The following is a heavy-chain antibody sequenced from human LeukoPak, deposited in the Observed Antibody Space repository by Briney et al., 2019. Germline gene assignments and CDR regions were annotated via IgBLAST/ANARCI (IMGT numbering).Heavy chain of an antibody. CDR2: IWYDGSNK. D-gene: IGHD3-3*01. J-gene: IGHJ4*02. CDR1: GFTFSRHW. Sequence: GGSLRLSCATSGFTFSRHWMSWVRQAPGKGLEWVAVIWYDGSNKYYADSVKGRFTISRDNSKNTLYLQMNSLRAEDTAVYYCAKGKLRFLEWSFDYWGQGTLVTVSS. V-gene: IGHV3-33*06. CDR3: AKGKLRFLEWSFDY.